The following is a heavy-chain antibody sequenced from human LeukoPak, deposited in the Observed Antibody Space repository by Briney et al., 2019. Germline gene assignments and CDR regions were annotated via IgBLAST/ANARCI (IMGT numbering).Heavy chain of an antibody. CDR3: AACVVVVAESWFDP. D-gene: IGHD2-15*01. Sequence: ASVKVSCKASGGTFSSYAISWVRQAPGQGLEWMGRIIPIFDTANYAQKFQGRVTITTDESTSTAYMELSSLRSEDTAVYYCAACVVVVAESWFDPWGQGTLVTVSS. V-gene: IGHV1-69*05. CDR2: IIPIFDTA. CDR1: GGTFSSYA. J-gene: IGHJ5*02.